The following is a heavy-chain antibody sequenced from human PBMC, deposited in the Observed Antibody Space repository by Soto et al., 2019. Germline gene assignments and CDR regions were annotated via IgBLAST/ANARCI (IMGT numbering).Heavy chain of an antibody. CDR1: GYTFTSYA. Sequence: QVQLVQSGAEEKKPGASVKVSCKASGYTFTSYAIHWVRQAPGQSLEWMGWINAGNGNTQYSQKFQVRVTIXXDXSAXTTYIELSSLRSEDTAVYFCARASAAARDYYGMDVWGQGTTVTGSS. CDR3: ARASAAARDYYGMDV. V-gene: IGHV1-3*05. D-gene: IGHD2-15*01. CDR2: INAGNGNT. J-gene: IGHJ6*02.